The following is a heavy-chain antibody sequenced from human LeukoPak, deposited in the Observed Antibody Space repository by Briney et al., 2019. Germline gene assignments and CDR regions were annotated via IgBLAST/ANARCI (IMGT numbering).Heavy chain of an antibody. V-gene: IGHV4-39*07. J-gene: IGHJ4*02. Sequence: SETLSLTCTVSGGSISSNSYYWGWIRQPPGKGLEWIGSIYYSGSTYYNPSLKSRVTISVDTSKRQFSLKLSSVTAADTAVYYCASSYGYWYYFDYWGQGTLVTVSS. CDR1: GGSISSNSYY. CDR2: IYYSGST. CDR3: ASSYGYWYYFDY. D-gene: IGHD4-17*01.